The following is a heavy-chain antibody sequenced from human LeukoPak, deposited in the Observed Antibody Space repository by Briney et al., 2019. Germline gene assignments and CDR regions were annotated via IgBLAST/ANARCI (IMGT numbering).Heavy chain of an antibody. CDR2: IYYSGST. J-gene: IGHJ4*02. CDR3: ARGRIAAASHTYYFDY. D-gene: IGHD6-13*01. V-gene: IGHV4-59*11. CDR1: GGSISSHY. Sequence: SETLSLTCTVSGGSISSHYWSWIRQPPGKGLEWIGYIYYSGSTNYNPSLKSRVTILVDTSKNQFSLKLSSVTAADTAAYYCARGRIAAASHTYYFDYWGQGTLVTVSS.